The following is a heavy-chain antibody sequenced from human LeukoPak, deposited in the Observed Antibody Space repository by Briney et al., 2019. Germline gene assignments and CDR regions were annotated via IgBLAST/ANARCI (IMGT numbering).Heavy chain of an antibody. CDR1: GFTFSSYG. CDR2: IRYDGSNK. CDR3: AKDKWIDGSLDY. J-gene: IGHJ4*02. V-gene: IGHV3-30*02. Sequence: PGGSLRLSCAASGFTFSSYGMHWVRQAPGKGLEWVAFIRYDGSNKYYEDSVKGRFTISRDNSKNTLYLQMNSLRAEDTAVCYCAKDKWIDGSLDYWGQGTLVTVSS. D-gene: IGHD1-26*01.